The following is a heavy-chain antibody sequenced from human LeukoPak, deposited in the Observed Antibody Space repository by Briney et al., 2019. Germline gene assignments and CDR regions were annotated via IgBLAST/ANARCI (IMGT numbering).Heavy chain of an antibody. CDR2: IYTSGST. Sequence: SETLSLTCTVSGGSISSYYWSWIRQPPGKGLEWIGYIYTSGSTNYNPSLKSRVTISVDTSKNQFSLKLSSVTAADTAVYYCAAAPDTLVGRGDLDYWGQGTLVTVSS. V-gene: IGHV4-4*09. CDR3: AAAPDTLVGRGDLDY. J-gene: IGHJ4*02. D-gene: IGHD1-26*01. CDR1: GGSISSYY.